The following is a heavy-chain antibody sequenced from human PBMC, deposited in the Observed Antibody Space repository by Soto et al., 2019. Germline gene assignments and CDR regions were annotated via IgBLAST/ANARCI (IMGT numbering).Heavy chain of an antibody. CDR3: AKEVAATNFDY. D-gene: IGHD2-15*01. CDR1: GGSISSSSYY. V-gene: IGHV4-39*02. J-gene: IGHJ4*02. Sequence: SETLSLTCTVSGGSISSSSYYWGWIRQPPGKGLEWIGSIYYSGSTYYNPSLKSRVTISVDTSKNQFSLKLSSVTAADTAVYYCAKEVAATNFDYWGQGTLVTVSS. CDR2: IYYSGST.